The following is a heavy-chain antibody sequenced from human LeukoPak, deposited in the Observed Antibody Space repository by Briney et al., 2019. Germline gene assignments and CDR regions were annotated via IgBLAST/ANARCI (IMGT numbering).Heavy chain of an antibody. Sequence: PGGSLRLSCAASGFTFSGYAMSGFGQAPGKGLDWFSRISGSGGSTYYADSVKGRFTISRDNSKNTLYLQMNSLRAEDTAVYYCAKDPSGWYSNWFDPWGQGTLVTVSS. J-gene: IGHJ5*02. V-gene: IGHV3-23*01. CDR2: ISGSGGST. CDR3: AKDPSGWYSNWFDP. CDR1: GFTFSGYA. D-gene: IGHD6-19*01.